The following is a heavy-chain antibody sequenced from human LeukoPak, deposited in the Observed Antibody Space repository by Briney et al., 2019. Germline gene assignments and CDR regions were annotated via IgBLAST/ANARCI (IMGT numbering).Heavy chain of an antibody. CDR3: ARVSVTKPHFDY. CDR1: GGSISSYY. D-gene: IGHD4-17*01. Sequence: SETLSLTCTVSGGSISSYYWSWIRQPAGKGLEWIGRIYTSGSTNYNPSLKSRVTMSVDTSKNQFSLKLSSVTAADTAVYYCARVSVTKPHFDYWSQGTLVTVSS. CDR2: IYTSGST. J-gene: IGHJ4*02. V-gene: IGHV4-4*07.